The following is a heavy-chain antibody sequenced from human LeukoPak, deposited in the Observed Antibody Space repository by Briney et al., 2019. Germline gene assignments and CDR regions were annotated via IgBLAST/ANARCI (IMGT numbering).Heavy chain of an antibody. CDR3: ARGGIQGAPIDY. D-gene: IGHD5-18*01. CDR1: GFTFSSYG. V-gene: IGHV3-33*01. CDR2: IWYDGSNQ. J-gene: IGHJ4*02. Sequence: LGGSLRLSCAASGFTFSSYGMHWVRQAPGKGLEWVAVIWYDGSNQYYADSVKGRFTISRDNSKNALYLQMSSLTAEDTAVYYCARGGIQGAPIDYWGQGTLVTVSS.